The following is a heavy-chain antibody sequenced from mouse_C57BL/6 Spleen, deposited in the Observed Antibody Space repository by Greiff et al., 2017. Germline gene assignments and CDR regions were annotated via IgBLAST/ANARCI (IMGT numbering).Heavy chain of an antibody. J-gene: IGHJ4*01. CDR2: IYPGSGST. D-gene: IGHD4-1*01. Sequence: QVQLQQPGAELVKPGASVKMSCKASGYTFTSYWITWVKPRHGKGLEWIGEIYPGSGSTNYNEKFKSKATLTVDTSSSTADMQLSSLTAEDSAVYYGARTLTGYYAMDYWGQGTSVTVSS. CDR3: ARTLTGYYAMDY. CDR1: GYTFTSYW. V-gene: IGHV1-55*01.